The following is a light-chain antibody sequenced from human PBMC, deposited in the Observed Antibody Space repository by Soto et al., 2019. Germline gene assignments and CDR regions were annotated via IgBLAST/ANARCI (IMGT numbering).Light chain of an antibody. CDR3: QQLNSYTLT. J-gene: IGKJ4*01. CDR2: SAS. Sequence: DIQMTQSPSTLSASVGDRVTITCRASQSISDRLAWYQRKPGKAPKLLIYSASSLQSGVPSRFTGTAAGTDFTLTISSLQPEDFATHACQQLNSYTLTFGGGTKVDIK. CDR1: QSISDR. V-gene: IGKV1-5*01.